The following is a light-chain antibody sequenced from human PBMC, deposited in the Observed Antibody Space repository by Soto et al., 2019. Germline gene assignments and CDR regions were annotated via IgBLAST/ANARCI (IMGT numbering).Light chain of an antibody. V-gene: IGKV1-39*01. CDR3: QQAFSATRT. Sequence: DIQMTQSPTSLSAPVGDSVTITCRASQNIKKFLNWYQQKPGTAPKLLIYTASSVQAGFPSRFSGSGSGTDVSLTISNLQPEDFATYSCQQAFSATRTFGGGTRVEI. CDR2: TAS. CDR1: QNIKKF. J-gene: IGKJ4*01.